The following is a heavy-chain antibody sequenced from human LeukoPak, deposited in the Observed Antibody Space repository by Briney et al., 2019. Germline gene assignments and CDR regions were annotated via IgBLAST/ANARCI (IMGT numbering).Heavy chain of an antibody. Sequence: SETLSLTCTVSGGSISSSSYYWGWIRQPPGKGLEWIGSIYYSGSTYYNPSFKSRVTISVDTSKNQFSLKLSSVTAADTAVYYCAGPRAGYYGAYYMDVWGKGTMVTVSS. CDR3: AGPRAGYYGAYYMDV. D-gene: IGHD3-10*01. CDR2: IYYSGST. CDR1: GGSISSSSYY. J-gene: IGHJ6*03. V-gene: IGHV4-39*01.